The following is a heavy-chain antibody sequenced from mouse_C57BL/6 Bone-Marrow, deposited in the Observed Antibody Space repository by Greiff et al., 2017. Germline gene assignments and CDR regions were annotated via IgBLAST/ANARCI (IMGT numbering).Heavy chain of an antibody. V-gene: IGHV2-2*01. D-gene: IGHD1-1*01. Sequence: QVQLQQSGPGLVQPSQSLSITCTVSGFSLTSYGVHWVRQSPGKGLEWLGVIWSGGSTDYYAAFISRLSISKDNSKSQVFFKMNSLQADDTAIYYCARNYYGSTYAFAYWGQGTLVTVSA. J-gene: IGHJ3*01. CDR3: ARNYYGSTYAFAY. CDR2: IWSGGST. CDR1: GFSLTSYG.